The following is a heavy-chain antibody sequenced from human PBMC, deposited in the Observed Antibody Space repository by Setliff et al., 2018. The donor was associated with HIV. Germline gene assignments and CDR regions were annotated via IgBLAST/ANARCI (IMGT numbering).Heavy chain of an antibody. CDR3: ARGGASSKYLDP. J-gene: IGHJ5*02. CDR1: GGSISSHY. V-gene: IGHV4-59*11. D-gene: IGHD2-15*01. CDR2: ISDSGTT. Sequence: SETLSLTCTVSGGSISSHYWSWIRQPPGEGLEWIAWISDSGTTNYNPSLKSRVTLSVDTSKNQFSPSLTSVTGADTAVYYCARGGASSKYLDPWGQGTLVTVSS.